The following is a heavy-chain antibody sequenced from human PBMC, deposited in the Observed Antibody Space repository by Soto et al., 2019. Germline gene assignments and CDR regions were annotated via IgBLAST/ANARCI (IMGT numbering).Heavy chain of an antibody. CDR1: GGTLNSYA. D-gene: IGHD1-26*01. CDR2: IIPIFGNT. CDR3: ARGTVSGSHYNSYSYGMDV. Sequence: QVQLVQSGVEVKKPGSSVKVSCKASGGTLNSYAIDWVRQAPGQGLEWMGGIIPIFGNTYYAQRLQGRVKLPADESTRTAYMELSVLTCEDTAVYYCARGTVSGSHYNSYSYGMDVWVQGTTVIVSS. V-gene: IGHV1-69*12. J-gene: IGHJ6*02.